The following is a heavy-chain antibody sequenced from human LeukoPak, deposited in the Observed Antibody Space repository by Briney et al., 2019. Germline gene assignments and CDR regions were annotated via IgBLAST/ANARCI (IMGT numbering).Heavy chain of an antibody. J-gene: IGHJ6*03. CDR1: GFTFSSYG. Sequence: PGGSLRLSCAASGFTFSSYGMHWVRQAPGKGLEWVAVISYDGSNKYYADSVKGRFTISRDNSKNTLYLQMNSLRAEDTAVYYCAKVYSSGWYVGDFYYYMDVWGKGTTVTLSS. D-gene: IGHD6-19*01. CDR2: ISYDGSNK. CDR3: AKVYSSGWYVGDFYYYMDV. V-gene: IGHV3-30*18.